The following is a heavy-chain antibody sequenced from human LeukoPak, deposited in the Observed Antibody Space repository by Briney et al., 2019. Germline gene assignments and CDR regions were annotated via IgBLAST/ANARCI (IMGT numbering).Heavy chain of an antibody. CDR2: MNPNSGNT. V-gene: IGHV1-8*01. J-gene: IGHJ4*02. D-gene: IGHD4-23*01. Sequence: ASVKVSCKASGYTFTSYDINWVRQATGQGLEWMGWMNPNSGNTGYAQKFQGRVTMTRNTSISTAYIELSSLRSEDMAVYYCARGYGGNLGFDYWGQGTLVTVSS. CDR3: ARGYGGNLGFDY. CDR1: GYTFTSYD.